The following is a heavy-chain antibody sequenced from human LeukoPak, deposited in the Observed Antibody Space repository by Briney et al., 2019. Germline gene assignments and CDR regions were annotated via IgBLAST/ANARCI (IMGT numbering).Heavy chain of an antibody. Sequence: ASVKVSCRVSGYTLTKLPIHWVRQAPGRGPEWMGSFDPEDGEAIYARRLRGRVTMTEDTATDTAYMELSGLKSVDTAVYYCTTSNYFGSGSVYYFDYWGQGTTVTVSS. D-gene: IGHD3-10*01. J-gene: IGHJ4*03. CDR3: TTSNYFGSGSVYYFDY. CDR1: GYTLTKLP. V-gene: IGHV1-24*01. CDR2: FDPEDGEA.